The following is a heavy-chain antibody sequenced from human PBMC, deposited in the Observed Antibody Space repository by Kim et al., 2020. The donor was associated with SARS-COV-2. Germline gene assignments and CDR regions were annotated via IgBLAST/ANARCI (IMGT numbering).Heavy chain of an antibody. CDR3: ATEFRFGELNFDY. D-gene: IGHD3-10*01. Sequence: YAQQFQGRVTMTEDPSTNTDYMGLSSLRSEDTAVYYCATEFRFGELNFDYWGQGTLVTVSS. J-gene: IGHJ4*02. V-gene: IGHV1-24*01.